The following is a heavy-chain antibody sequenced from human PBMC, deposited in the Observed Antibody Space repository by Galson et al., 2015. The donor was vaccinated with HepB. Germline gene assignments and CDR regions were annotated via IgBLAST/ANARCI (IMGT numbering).Heavy chain of an antibody. CDR3: AKGTVTAFAVSVY. D-gene: IGHD2-21*02. Sequence: SLRLSCAASGFTFSSYGMHWVRQAPGKGLEWVSVISYDGSSKYYADSVKGRFTISRDNSKNTLYLQMNSLRAEDTAVYYCAKGTVTAFAVSVYWGQGTLVTVSS. V-gene: IGHV3-30*18. J-gene: IGHJ4*02. CDR2: ISYDGSSK. CDR1: GFTFSSYG.